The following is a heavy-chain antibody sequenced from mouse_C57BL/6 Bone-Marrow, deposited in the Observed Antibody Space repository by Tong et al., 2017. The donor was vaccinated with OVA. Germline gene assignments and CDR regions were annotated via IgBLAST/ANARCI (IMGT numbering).Heavy chain of an antibody. Sequence: EVQLVESGGGLVQPGESLKLSCESNEYEFPSHDMSWVRKTPEKRLELVAAINSDGGSTYYPDTMERRFIISRDNTKKTLYLQMSQLKSEDTAMYYCARDPFITTVVGYWGQGTTLTVSS. CDR2: INSDGGST. D-gene: IGHD1-1*01. V-gene: IGHV5-2*01. CDR1: EYEFPSHD. J-gene: IGHJ2*01. CDR3: ARDPFITTVVGY.